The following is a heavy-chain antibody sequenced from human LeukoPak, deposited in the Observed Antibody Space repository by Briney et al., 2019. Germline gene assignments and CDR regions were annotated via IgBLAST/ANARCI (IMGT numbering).Heavy chain of an antibody. D-gene: IGHD3-10*01. CDR3: AKADYYGSATPYYYGMDV. J-gene: IGHJ6*02. V-gene: IGHV3-23*01. CDR1: GFTFSSYA. CDR2: ISGSGGST. Sequence: PGGSLRLSCAASGFTFSSYALSWVRQAPGKGLEWVSAISGSGGSTYYADSVKGRFTISRDNSKNTLYLQMNSLRAEDTAVYYCAKADYYGSATPYYYGMDVWGQGTTVTVSS.